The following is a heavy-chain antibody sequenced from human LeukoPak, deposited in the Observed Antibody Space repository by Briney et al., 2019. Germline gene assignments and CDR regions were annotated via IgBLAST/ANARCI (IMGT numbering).Heavy chain of an antibody. Sequence: ASVKVSCKASGGTFSSYAISWVRQAPGQGLEWMGGIIPIFGTANYAQKFQGRVTITADESTSTAYMELSSLRSEDTAVYYCARGRYSSGWADYYYYGMDVWGQGTTVTVSS. D-gene: IGHD6-19*01. CDR3: ARGRYSSGWADYYYYGMDV. CDR2: IIPIFGTA. J-gene: IGHJ6*02. V-gene: IGHV1-69*13. CDR1: GGTFSSYA.